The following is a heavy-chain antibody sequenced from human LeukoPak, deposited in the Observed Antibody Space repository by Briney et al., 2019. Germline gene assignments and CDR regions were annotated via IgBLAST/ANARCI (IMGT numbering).Heavy chain of an antibody. Sequence: PSETLSLTCAVYGGSFSGYYWSWIRQPPGKGLEWIGEINHSGNTNSNPSLKSRVTMSVDTSKNQFSLKLNSVTAADTAVYYCAKSNGYGLIDIWGQGTMVTVSS. CDR1: GGSFSGYY. J-gene: IGHJ3*02. D-gene: IGHD3-22*01. V-gene: IGHV4-34*01. CDR2: INHSGNT. CDR3: AKSNGYGLIDI.